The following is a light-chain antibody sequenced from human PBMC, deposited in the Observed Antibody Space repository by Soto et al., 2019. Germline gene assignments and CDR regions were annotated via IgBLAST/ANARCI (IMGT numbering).Light chain of an antibody. J-gene: IGLJ2*01. CDR1: SSDVGGHNF. CDR3: SSYSSSGTLV. CDR2: DVR. Sequence: QSALTQPASVSGSPGQSITISCTGTSSDVGGHNFVSWYQQHPGRAPKLMIYDVRNRPSGVSNRFSVSKSANTASLTISGLQAEDEADYYCSSYSSSGTLVFGGGTKLTVL. V-gene: IGLV2-14*01.